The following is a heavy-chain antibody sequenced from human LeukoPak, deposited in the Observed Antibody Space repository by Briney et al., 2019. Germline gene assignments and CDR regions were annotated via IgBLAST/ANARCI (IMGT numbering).Heavy chain of an antibody. V-gene: IGHV4-61*02. CDR2: IYTSGST. Sequence: PSETLSLTCTVSGGSISSGSYYWSWIRQPAGKGLEWIGRIYTSGSTNYNPSLKSRVTISVDTSKNQFSLKLSSVTAADTAVYYCARGLMARLIWFEESGLGSWGQGTLVTVSS. CDR1: GGSISSGSYY. D-gene: IGHD3-10*01. J-gene: IGHJ5*02. CDR3: ARGLMARLIWFEESGLGS.